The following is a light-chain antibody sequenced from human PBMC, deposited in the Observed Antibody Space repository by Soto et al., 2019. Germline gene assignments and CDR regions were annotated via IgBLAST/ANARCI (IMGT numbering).Light chain of an antibody. V-gene: IGLV6-57*04. J-gene: IGLJ2*01. CDR2: ENN. CDR1: SGSIANNY. CDR3: QSYNSDFVV. Sequence: NFMLTQPHSVSESPGKTLSISCTRSSGSIANNYVQWYQQRPGSAPTTVIYENNQRLSEVPDRFSGSTDGSSNSASLTISRLQTEDEADYYCQSYNSDFVVFGGGTQLTVL.